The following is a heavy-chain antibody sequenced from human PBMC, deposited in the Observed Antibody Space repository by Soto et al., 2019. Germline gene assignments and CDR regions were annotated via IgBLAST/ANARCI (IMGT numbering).Heavy chain of an antibody. Sequence: ASVKVSCKASGYTFTGYYMHWVRQAPGQGLEWMGWFNPNSGGTNYAQKFQGRVTMTRDTSISTAYMELSRLRSDDTAVYYCARVHRGHYYGMDVWGQGTTVTLSS. V-gene: IGHV1-2*02. CDR2: FNPNSGGT. CDR1: GYTFTGYY. J-gene: IGHJ6*02. D-gene: IGHD3-10*01. CDR3: ARVHRGHYYGMDV.